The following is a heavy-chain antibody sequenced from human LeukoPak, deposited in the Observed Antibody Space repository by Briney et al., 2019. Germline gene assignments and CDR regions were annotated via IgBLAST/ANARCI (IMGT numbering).Heavy chain of an antibody. J-gene: IGHJ4*02. CDR1: GFTLSGYT. V-gene: IGHV3-21*01. D-gene: IGHD6-19*01. Sequence: PGGSLRLSCAASGFTLSGYTINWVRQAPGEGLEWVSSIDGSSRYIYYADSVRGRFTISRDNAKNSLHLQMDSLRVEDTGVYFCARDMAGRPRPPFDYWGQGTLVTVSS. CDR2: IDGSSRYI. CDR3: ARDMAGRPRPPFDY.